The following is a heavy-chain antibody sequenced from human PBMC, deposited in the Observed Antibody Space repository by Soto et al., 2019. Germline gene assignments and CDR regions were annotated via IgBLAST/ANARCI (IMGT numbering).Heavy chain of an antibody. CDR3: ARVRHYDSSGYYYVTRAAFDI. V-gene: IGHV3-48*03. D-gene: IGHD3-22*01. Sequence: GGSLRLSCAASGFTFSSYEMNWVRQAPGKGLEWVSYISSSGSTIYYADSGKGRFTIARDNAKNSLYLQMNSLRAEDTAVYYCARVRHYDSSGYYYVTRAAFDIWGQGTMVTVSS. J-gene: IGHJ3*02. CDR1: GFTFSSYE. CDR2: ISSSGSTI.